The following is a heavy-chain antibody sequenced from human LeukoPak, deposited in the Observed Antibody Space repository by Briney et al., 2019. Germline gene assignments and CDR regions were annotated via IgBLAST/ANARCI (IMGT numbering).Heavy chain of an antibody. V-gene: IGHV4-39*07. CDR1: GGSISSSSYY. D-gene: IGHD6-19*01. Sequence: SETLSLTCTVSGGSISSSSYYWGWIRQPPGKGLEWIGSIYYSGSTYYNPSLKSRVTISVDTSKNQFSLRLSSVTAADTAVYYCASGVGAVAGTYDYWGQGTLVTVSS. CDR2: IYYSGST. CDR3: ASGVGAVAGTYDY. J-gene: IGHJ4*02.